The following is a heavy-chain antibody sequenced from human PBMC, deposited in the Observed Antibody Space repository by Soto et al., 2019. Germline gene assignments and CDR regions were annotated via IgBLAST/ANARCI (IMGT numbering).Heavy chain of an antibody. D-gene: IGHD2-21*01. Sequence: QVQLVESGGGVVQPGRSLRLSCAASGFTFSSYGMHWVRQAPGKGLEWVAVIWYDGSNKYYADSVKGRFTISRDNSKNTLYLQMNSLRAEDTAVYYCARGGGDDAFDIWGQGTIVTVSS. CDR3: ARGGGDDAFDI. CDR1: GFTFSSYG. V-gene: IGHV3-33*01. CDR2: IWYDGSNK. J-gene: IGHJ3*02.